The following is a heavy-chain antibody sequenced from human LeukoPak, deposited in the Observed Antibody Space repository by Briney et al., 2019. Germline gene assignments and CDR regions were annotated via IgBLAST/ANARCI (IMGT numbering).Heavy chain of an antibody. J-gene: IGHJ4*02. Sequence: PSETLSLTCTVSGGSISNYHWSWIRQPAGKGQERIGQIHTSGSTNYNPHLKSRVSMSIDTTEDQFSLKLSPVTAADTAVYYCARNGGSGTYHDGSFDYWGQGTLVTVSS. CDR3: ARNGGSGTYHDGSFDY. CDR2: IHTSGST. V-gene: IGHV4-4*07. CDR1: GGSISNYH. D-gene: IGHD1-26*01.